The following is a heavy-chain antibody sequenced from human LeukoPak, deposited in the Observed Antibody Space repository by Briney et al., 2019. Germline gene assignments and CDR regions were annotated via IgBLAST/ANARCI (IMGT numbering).Heavy chain of an antibody. D-gene: IGHD6-6*01. CDR3: ARSANPGVHEFDP. CDR2: ITSSSNI. Sequence: PGGSLRLSCEACGFTFSSYGMAWVRQAPGKGLEWLSYITSSSNINYADSVKGRFTISRDNAKNSLYLQMNSLRDEDTAMYYCARSANPGVHEFDPWGQGTLVTVSS. J-gene: IGHJ5*02. CDR1: GFTFSSYG. V-gene: IGHV3-48*02.